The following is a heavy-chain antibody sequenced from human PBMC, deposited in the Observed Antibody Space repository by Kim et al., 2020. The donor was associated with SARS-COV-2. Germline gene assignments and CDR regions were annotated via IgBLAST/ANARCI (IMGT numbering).Heavy chain of an antibody. J-gene: IGHJ3*02. CDR2: IWYDGSNK. Sequence: GGSLRLSCAASGFTFSSYGMHWVRQAPGKGLEWVAVIWYDGSNKYYADSVKGRFTISRDNSKNTLYLQMNSLRAEDTAVYYCAKEISPSGGHCGGDCYSLEYAFDIWGQGTMVTVSS. D-gene: IGHD2-21*02. V-gene: IGHV3-33*06. CDR3: AKEISPSGGHCGGDCYSLEYAFDI. CDR1: GFTFSSYG.